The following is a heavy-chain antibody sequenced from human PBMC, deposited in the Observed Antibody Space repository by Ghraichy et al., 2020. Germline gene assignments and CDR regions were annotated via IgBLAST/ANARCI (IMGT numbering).Heavy chain of an antibody. CDR1: GFIFSSYA. V-gene: IGHV3-23*01. CDR2: VSGSAAST. Sequence: GGSLRLSCAASGFIFSSYAMTWVRQAPGKGLEWVSAVSGSAASTYYADSVRGRFTISRDNSKNTLYRQMNTLRAEDSAIYYCAKEANSGYGNAFDFWGQGTLVSVSS. J-gene: IGHJ4*02. D-gene: IGHD5-12*01. CDR3: AKEANSGYGNAFDF.